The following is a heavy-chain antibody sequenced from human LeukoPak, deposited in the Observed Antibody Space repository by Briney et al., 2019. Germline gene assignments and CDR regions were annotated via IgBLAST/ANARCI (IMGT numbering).Heavy chain of an antibody. V-gene: IGHV3-53*01. CDR3: ASGYYDSSGYPTHYYFDY. CDR2: IYSGGST. D-gene: IGHD3-22*01. Sequence: GGSLRLSCAASGFTVSSNYINWVRQAPGKGLEWVSVIYSGGSTYCADSVKGRFTISRDNSKNTLYLQMNSLRAEDTAVYYCASGYYDSSGYPTHYYFDYWGQGTLVTVSS. J-gene: IGHJ4*02. CDR1: GFTVSSNY.